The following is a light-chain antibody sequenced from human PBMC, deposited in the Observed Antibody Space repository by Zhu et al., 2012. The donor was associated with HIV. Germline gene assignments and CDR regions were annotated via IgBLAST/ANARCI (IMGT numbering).Light chain of an antibody. CDR2: DAS. V-gene: IGKV3-20*01. CDR1: QSVSSSY. J-gene: IGKJ1*01. CDR3: QQYGSSPPT. Sequence: EIVLTQSPGTLSLSPGERATLSCRASQSVSSSYSAWYQQKPGQAPRLLIYDASNRATGIPDFTLTISRLEPEDFAVYFCQQYGSSPPTFGQGTKVEIK.